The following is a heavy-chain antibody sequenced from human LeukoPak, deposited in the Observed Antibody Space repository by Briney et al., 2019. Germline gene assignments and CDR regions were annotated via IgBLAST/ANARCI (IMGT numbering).Heavy chain of an antibody. D-gene: IGHD3-22*01. CDR1: GGTFSSYA. CDR3: ARGGYYYNSSGYYPADY. CDR2: IIPIFGTA. Sequence: SVKVSCKASGGTFSSYAISWVRQAPGQGLEWMGGIIPIFGTANYAQKFQGRVTITADESTSTAYMELSSLRSEDTAVYYCARGGYYYNSSGYYPADYWGQGTLVTVSS. V-gene: IGHV1-69*13. J-gene: IGHJ4*02.